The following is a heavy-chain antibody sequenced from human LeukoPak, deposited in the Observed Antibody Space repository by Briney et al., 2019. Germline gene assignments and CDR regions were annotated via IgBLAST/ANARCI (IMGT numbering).Heavy chain of an antibody. J-gene: IGHJ6*02. CDR3: AKASPGGTRYGMDV. V-gene: IGHV3-23*01. CDR2: ISTAGTNT. Sequence: PGGSLRLSCAAFGLTFSNYAMTWVRQAPGKGLEWVSGISTAGTNTYYADSVKGRFTISRDNSKNTLYLQLNSLRAEDTAIYHCAKASPGGTRYGMDVWGQGATVTVSS. D-gene: IGHD1-1*01. CDR1: GLTFSNYA.